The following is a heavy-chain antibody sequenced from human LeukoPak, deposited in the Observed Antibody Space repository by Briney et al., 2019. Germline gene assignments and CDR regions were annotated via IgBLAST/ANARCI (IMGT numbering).Heavy chain of an antibody. V-gene: IGHV4-38-2*01. CDR1: GYSISSGYY. Sequence: XETLSLTCAVSGYSISSGYYWGWIRQPPGRGLEWVGSIYHSGSTYYNPSLKSRVTISVDTSKNQFSLKLSSVTAADTAVYYCARLRVVTEAFDIWGQGTMVTVSS. J-gene: IGHJ3*02. D-gene: IGHD4-23*01. CDR3: ARLRVVTEAFDI. CDR2: IYHSGST.